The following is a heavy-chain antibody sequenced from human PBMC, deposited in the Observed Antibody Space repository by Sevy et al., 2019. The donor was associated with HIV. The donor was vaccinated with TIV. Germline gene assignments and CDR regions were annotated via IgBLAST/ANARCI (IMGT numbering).Heavy chain of an antibody. CDR3: ARVAVEYCTDDCYHRFDY. CDR1: GFTFTLYA. D-gene: IGHD2-21*02. J-gene: IGHJ4*02. Sequence: GGFLRLSCAASGFTFTLYAIHWVRQAPGKGLEWVALISYSGTNKYYADSVKGRFTISRDDSKNTACLQMNNLRTDDTAVYYCARVAVEYCTDDCYHRFDYWGQGTQVTVSS. V-gene: IGHV3-30-3*01. CDR2: ISYSGTNK.